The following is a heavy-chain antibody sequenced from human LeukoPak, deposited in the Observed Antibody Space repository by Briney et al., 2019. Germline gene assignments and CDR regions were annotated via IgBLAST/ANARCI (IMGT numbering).Heavy chain of an antibody. Sequence: SETLSLTCTVSGGPISSYYWSWIRQPPGKGLEWIGYIYYSGSTNYNPSLKSRVTISVDTSKNQFSLKLNSVTAADTAVYYCASHDYGDYRFDYWGRGTLVTVSS. V-gene: IGHV4-59*08. D-gene: IGHD4-17*01. J-gene: IGHJ4*02. CDR2: IYYSGST. CDR3: ASHDYGDYRFDY. CDR1: GGPISSYY.